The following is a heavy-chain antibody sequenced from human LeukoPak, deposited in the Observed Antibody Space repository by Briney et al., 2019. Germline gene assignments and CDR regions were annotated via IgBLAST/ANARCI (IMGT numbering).Heavy chain of an antibody. D-gene: IGHD6-19*01. CDR1: GFTFSSYS. CDR2: ISSSSSYI. V-gene: IGHV3-21*01. Sequence: GGSLRLSCAASGFTFSSYSMNWVRQAPGKGLEWVSSISSSSSYIYYADSVKGRFTISRDNAKNSLYLQMNSLRAEDTVVYYCAREDSSGWGAFDIWGQGTMVTVSS. J-gene: IGHJ3*02. CDR3: AREDSSGWGAFDI.